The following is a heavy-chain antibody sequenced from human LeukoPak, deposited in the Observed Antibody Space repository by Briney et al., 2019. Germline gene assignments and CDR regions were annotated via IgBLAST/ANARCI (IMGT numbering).Heavy chain of an antibody. CDR1: GYSFTSYW. Sequence: GESLKISCKGSGYSFTSYWIGWVRQMPGKGLEWMGLIYPGDSDTRYSPSFQGQVTISADKSISTAYLQWSSLKASDTAMYYCARTGPRSWFGGGLWFDPWGQGTLVTVSS. CDR3: ARTGPRSWFGGGLWFDP. J-gene: IGHJ5*02. CDR2: IYPGDSDT. V-gene: IGHV5-51*01. D-gene: IGHD3-10*01.